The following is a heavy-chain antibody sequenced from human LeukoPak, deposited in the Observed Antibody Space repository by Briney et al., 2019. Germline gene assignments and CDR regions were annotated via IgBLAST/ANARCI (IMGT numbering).Heavy chain of an antibody. D-gene: IGHD6-13*01. CDR3: ARGLRSSWYSRLDP. CDR2: INHSGST. J-gene: IGHJ5*02. CDR1: GGSFSGYY. V-gene: IGHV4-34*01. Sequence: PSETLSLTCAVYGGSFSGYYWSWIRQPPGKGLEWIGEINHSGSTNYNPSLKSRVTISVDTSKNQFSLKLSSVTAADTAVYYCARGLRSSWYSRLDPWGQGTLVTVSS.